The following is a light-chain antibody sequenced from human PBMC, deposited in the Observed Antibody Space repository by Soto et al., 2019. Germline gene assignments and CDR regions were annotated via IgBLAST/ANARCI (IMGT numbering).Light chain of an antibody. Sequence: QSVLTQPPSESAAPGQKVTISCSGSSSNIGTNFVSWYRQLPGTAPELVIYDIDKRPSGIPDRFSGSKSGTSATLAITGLQTADEADYYCGTWDDTLSGVIFGGGTKLTVL. J-gene: IGLJ2*01. CDR2: DID. CDR3: GTWDDTLSGVI. CDR1: SSNIGTNF. V-gene: IGLV1-51*01.